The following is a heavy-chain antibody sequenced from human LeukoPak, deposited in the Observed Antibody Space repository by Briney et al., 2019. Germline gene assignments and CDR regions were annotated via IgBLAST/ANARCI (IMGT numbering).Heavy chain of an antibody. J-gene: IGHJ4*02. CDR1: GGTFSSYA. D-gene: IGHD6-19*01. CDR3: ARDAGSGWPDY. V-gene: IGHV1-69*05. Sequence: ASVKVSCKASGGTFSSYAISWVRQAPGQGLEWMGGIIPIFGTANYEQKFQGRVTITTDEYTSTAYMELSSLRSEDTAVYYCARDAGSGWPDYWGQGTLVTVSS. CDR2: IIPIFGTA.